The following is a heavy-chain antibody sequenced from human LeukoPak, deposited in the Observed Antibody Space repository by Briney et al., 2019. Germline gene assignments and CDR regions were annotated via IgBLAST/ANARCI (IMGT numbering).Heavy chain of an antibody. CDR3: AKDDRAVAGTGYFDY. Sequence: QTGGSLRLSCAASGFTFDDYAMHWVRQAPGKSLEWVSVISWDGGSTYYADSVKGRFTISRDNSKNSLYLQMNSLRAEDTALYYCAKDDRAVAGTGYFDYWGQGTLVTVSS. J-gene: IGHJ4*02. CDR2: ISWDGGST. V-gene: IGHV3-43D*03. CDR1: GFTFDDYA. D-gene: IGHD6-19*01.